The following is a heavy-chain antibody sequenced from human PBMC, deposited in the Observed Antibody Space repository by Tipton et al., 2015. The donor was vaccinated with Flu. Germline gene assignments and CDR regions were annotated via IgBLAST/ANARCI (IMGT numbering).Heavy chain of an antibody. V-gene: IGHV4-38-2*02. CDR2: IHQTGNT. CDR3: ARDGYYYYYYGMDV. Sequence: TLSLTCTVSGDSIGSRYYWGWIRQPPGKGLEWIGNIHQTGNTYYNPSLKSRVTISVDTSKNQFSLKLSSVTAADTAVYYCARDGYYYYYYGMDVWGQGTTVTVSS. J-gene: IGHJ6*02. CDR1: GDSIGSRYY. D-gene: IGHD2-2*03.